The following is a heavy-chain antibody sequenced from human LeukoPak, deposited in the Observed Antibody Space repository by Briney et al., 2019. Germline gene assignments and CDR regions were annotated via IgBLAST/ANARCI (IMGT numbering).Heavy chain of an antibody. V-gene: IGHV1-46*01. CDR3: ARGVYGSGSSFWFDP. J-gene: IGHJ5*02. D-gene: IGHD3-10*01. Sequence: ASVKVSCKASGFTFTNYNMHWVRQAPGQGLEWMGIINPSGGSTNYAQNFQARVTMTRDTSTSTVYMELSSLRSEDTAVYYCARGVYGSGSSFWFDPWGQGALVTVSS. CDR2: INPSGGST. CDR1: GFTFTNYN.